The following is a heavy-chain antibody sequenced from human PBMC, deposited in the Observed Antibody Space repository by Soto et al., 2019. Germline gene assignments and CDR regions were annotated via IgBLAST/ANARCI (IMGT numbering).Heavy chain of an antibody. V-gene: IGHV4-61*01. CDR1: GGSVSSGSYY. Sequence: QVQLQESGPGLVKPSETLSLTCTVSGGSVSSGSYYWTWIRQPPGKGLEWIGYIYYSGSTKYNPSPKSRVTISVDTSKNQFSLKLSSVTAADTAVYYCARDYTSRIAGSGNGFEYWGQGTLVTVSS. CDR2: IYYSGST. J-gene: IGHJ4*02. CDR3: ARDYTSRIAGSGNGFEY. D-gene: IGHD1-26*01.